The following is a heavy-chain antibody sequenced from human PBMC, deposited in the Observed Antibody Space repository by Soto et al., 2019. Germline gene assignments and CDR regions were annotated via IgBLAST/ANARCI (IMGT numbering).Heavy chain of an antibody. J-gene: IGHJ4*02. CDR3: ATMGTPATGLYYFDY. Sequence: QVQLQESGPGLVKPSQTLSLTCTVSGGSISSGNYYWSWIRQPTGKGLEWIGFISYSGSTYYSASLKSRFTISVDTSKNQFFLNLSFVTAADTAVYYCATMGTPATGLYYFDYWGQGTLVTVSS. CDR2: ISYSGST. CDR1: GGSISSGNYY. V-gene: IGHV4-30-4*01. D-gene: IGHD1-7*01.